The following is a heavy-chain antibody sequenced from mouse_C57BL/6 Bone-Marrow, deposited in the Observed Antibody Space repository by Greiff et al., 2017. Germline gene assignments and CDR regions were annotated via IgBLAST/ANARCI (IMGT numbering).Heavy chain of an antibody. CDR1: GYTFTDYY. Sequence: EVQLQQSGPELVKPGASVKISCKASGYTFTDYYMNWVKQSHGKSLEWIGDINPNNGGTSYNQKFKGKATLTVDKSSSTAYMELRSLTSEDSAVYYCAREGQDSSDYVWFAYWGQGTLVTGSA. CDR3: AREGQDSSDYVWFAY. V-gene: IGHV1-26*01. J-gene: IGHJ3*01. CDR2: INPNNGGT. D-gene: IGHD3-2*02.